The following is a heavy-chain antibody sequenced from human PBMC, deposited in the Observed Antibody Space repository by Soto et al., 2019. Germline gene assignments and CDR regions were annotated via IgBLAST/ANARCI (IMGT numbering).Heavy chain of an antibody. D-gene: IGHD1-1*01. V-gene: IGHV3-30*18. J-gene: IGHJ4*02. CDR2: ISYDGKVA. CDR1: GFTFSSYG. CDR3: AKEGPTTNWYFDY. Sequence: QVQLVESGGGVVQPGRSLRLSCAASGFTFSSYGMHWVRQAPGKGLEWVTVISYDGKVAYYADSVKGRFTISRDNSKNTLYLQMNSLRTEDTAMYYCAKEGPTTNWYFDYRGQGTLVTVSS.